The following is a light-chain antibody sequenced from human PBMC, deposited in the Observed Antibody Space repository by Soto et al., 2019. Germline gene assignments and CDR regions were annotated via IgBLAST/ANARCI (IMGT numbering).Light chain of an antibody. CDR1: SSNIGAGYD. CDR3: QSYDSSLSAV. J-gene: IGLJ3*02. V-gene: IGLV1-40*01. CDR2: DNT. Sequence: QLVLTQPPSVSGAPGQRVTISCTGSSSNIGAGYDVHWYQQLPGTAPKLLIFDNTNRPSGVPDRFSGSKSGTSASLAITGLQPEDEADYYCQSYDSSLSAVFGGGTQLTVL.